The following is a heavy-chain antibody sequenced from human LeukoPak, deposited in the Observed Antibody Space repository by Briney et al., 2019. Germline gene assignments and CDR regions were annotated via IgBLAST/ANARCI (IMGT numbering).Heavy chain of an antibody. V-gene: IGHV4-61*02. CDR3: ARDRERYYGSGSFDY. J-gene: IGHJ4*02. D-gene: IGHD3-10*01. Sequence: PSQTLSLTRNVSGASMSSDGYYWNWIRQPAGKGLEWIGRIYSGGSTNYNPSLKSRVTISVDTSKNQFSLKLSSVTAADTAVYYCARDRERYYGSGSFDYWGQGTLVTVSS. CDR2: IYSGGST. CDR1: GASMSSDGYY.